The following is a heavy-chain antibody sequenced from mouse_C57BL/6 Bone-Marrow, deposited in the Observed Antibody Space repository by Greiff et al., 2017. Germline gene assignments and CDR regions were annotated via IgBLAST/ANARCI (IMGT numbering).Heavy chain of an antibody. CDR1: GYAFTHYL. D-gene: IGHD1-1*01. V-gene: IGHV1-54*01. CDR2: INPGSGGT. J-gene: IGHJ3*01. CDR3: ARSATVVAPFAY. Sequence: QVQLKESGAELVRPGTSVKVSCKASGYAFTHYLIEWVKQRPGQGLEWIGVINPGSGGTNYNEKFKGKATLTADKSSSTAYMQLSSLTSEDSAVYFCARSATVVAPFAYWGQGTLVTVSA.